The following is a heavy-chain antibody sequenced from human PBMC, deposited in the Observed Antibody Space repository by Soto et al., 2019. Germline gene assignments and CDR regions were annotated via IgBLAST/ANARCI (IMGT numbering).Heavy chain of an antibody. CDR1: GYSFTSYW. D-gene: IGHD6-19*01. CDR3: ARRRKAVAGTSSYYGMDV. J-gene: IGHJ6*02. Sequence: GESLKISCKGSGYSFTSYWIGWVRQMPGKGLEWMGIIYPGDSDTRYSPSFQGQVTISADKSISTAYLQWSSLKASDTAMYYCARRRKAVAGTSSYYGMDVWGQGTTVTVSS. V-gene: IGHV5-51*01. CDR2: IYPGDSDT.